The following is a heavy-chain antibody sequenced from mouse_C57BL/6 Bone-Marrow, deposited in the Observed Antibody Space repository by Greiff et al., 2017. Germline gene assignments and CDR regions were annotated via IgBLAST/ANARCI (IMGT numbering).Heavy chain of an antibody. CDR1: GYTFTSYG. V-gene: IGHV1-81*01. CDR3: ARGGLGGFAY. Sequence: QVQLQQSGAELARPGASVKLSCKASGYTFTSYGISWVKQRTGQGLEWIGEIYPRSGNTYYNEKFKGKATLTADKSSSTAYMGLRSLTSEDSAVYFCARGGLGGFAYWGQGTLVTVSA. J-gene: IGHJ3*01. D-gene: IGHD3-3*01. CDR2: IYPRSGNT.